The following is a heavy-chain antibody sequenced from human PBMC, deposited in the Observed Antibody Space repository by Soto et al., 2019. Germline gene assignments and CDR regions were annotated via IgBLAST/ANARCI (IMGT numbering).Heavy chain of an antibody. CDR3: AKDATRTNGWYHFDY. V-gene: IGHV3-23*01. D-gene: IGHD6-19*01. CDR2: LNDRGDTT. J-gene: IGHJ4*02. Sequence: GGSLRLSCAASGFTFSYFAMGWVRQAPGKGLEWVSVLNDRGDTTYYTDSVKGRFTISRDNSKSTLYLQMNSLRADDTAVYYCAKDATRTNGWYHFDYWGQGALATVSS. CDR1: GFTFSYFA.